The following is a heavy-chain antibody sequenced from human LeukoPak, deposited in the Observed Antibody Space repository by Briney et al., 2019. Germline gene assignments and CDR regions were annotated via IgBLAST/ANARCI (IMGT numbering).Heavy chain of an antibody. V-gene: IGHV3-7*03. D-gene: IGHD6-19*01. CDR2: INQDGSEK. Sequence: PGESLRLSCAASGFTFSSYWMSWVRQAPGKGLEWVANINQDGSEKYYVDSVEGRFNISRDNSKHTLYLQMNSLRAEDTAVYYCANLYSSGWYDGGPTPFDYWGQGTLVTVSS. CDR3: ANLYSSGWYDGGPTPFDY. J-gene: IGHJ4*02. CDR1: GFTFSSYW.